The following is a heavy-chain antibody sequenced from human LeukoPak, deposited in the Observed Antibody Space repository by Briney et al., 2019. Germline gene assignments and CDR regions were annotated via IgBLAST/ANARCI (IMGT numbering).Heavy chain of an antibody. J-gene: IGHJ4*02. CDR3: ARAYVSRHPRYYYDTSGYYAY. V-gene: IGHV4-39*01. CDR1: GGSISSSGYY. D-gene: IGHD3-22*01. Sequence: PSETLSLTCTVSGGSISSSGYYWGWIRQPPGKGLEWIGSIYYSGSTCYNPSLKSRVTISVDTSKNQFSLRLSSVTAADTAVYYCARAYVSRHPRYYYDTSGYYAYWGQGTLVTVSS. CDR2: IYYSGST.